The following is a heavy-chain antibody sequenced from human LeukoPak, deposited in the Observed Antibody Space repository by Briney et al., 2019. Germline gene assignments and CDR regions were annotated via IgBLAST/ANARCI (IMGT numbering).Heavy chain of an antibody. V-gene: IGHV1-24*01. Sequence: GASVKVSCKVSGYTLTELSMHWVRQAPRKGLEWMGGFDPEDGETIYAQKFQGRVTMTEDTSTDTAYMELSSLRSEDTAVYYRATEGRIGDLLLWRGYYFDYWGQGTLVTVSS. CDR2: FDPEDGET. CDR1: GYTLTELS. D-gene: IGHD3-10*01. J-gene: IGHJ4*02. CDR3: ATEGRIGDLLLWRGYYFDY.